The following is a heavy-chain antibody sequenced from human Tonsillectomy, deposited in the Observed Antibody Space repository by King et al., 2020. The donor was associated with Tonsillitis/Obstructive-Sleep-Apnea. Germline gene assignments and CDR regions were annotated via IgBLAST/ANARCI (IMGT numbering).Heavy chain of an antibody. CDR1: GFTFSSYA. V-gene: IGHV3-30*01. CDR3: ARAPYGDAVVDI. D-gene: IGHD4-17*01. J-gene: IGHJ3*02. Sequence: VQLVESGGGVVQPGRSLRLSCAASGFTFSSYAMHWVRQAPGKGLEWVAVISYDGSKKYYADSVKGRFTISRDNSKNTLYLQMDSLRGEDTAVYYCARAPYGDAVVDIWGQGTMVTVSS. CDR2: ISYDGSKK.